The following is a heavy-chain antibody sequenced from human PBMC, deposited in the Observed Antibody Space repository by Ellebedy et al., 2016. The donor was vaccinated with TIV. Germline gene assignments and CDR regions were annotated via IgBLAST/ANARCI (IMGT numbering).Heavy chain of an antibody. Sequence: GESLKISCAASGFTFSSYGMHWVRQAPGKGLEWVAVIWYDGSNKYYADSVKGRFTISRDNSKNTLYLQMNSLRAEDTAVYYCARVPKSGYYFDYWGQGTLVTVSS. CDR1: GFTFSSYG. CDR3: ARVPKSGYYFDY. CDR2: IWYDGSNK. V-gene: IGHV3-33*08. J-gene: IGHJ4*02. D-gene: IGHD3-10*01.